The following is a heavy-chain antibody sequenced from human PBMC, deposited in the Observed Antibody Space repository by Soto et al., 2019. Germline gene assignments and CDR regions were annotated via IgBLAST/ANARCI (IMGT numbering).Heavy chain of an antibody. CDR3: AKDGVLGPVIHSYYYYYMDV. V-gene: IGHV3-23*01. D-gene: IGHD3-16*01. CDR1: GFTFSSYA. CDR2: ISGSGGST. J-gene: IGHJ6*03. Sequence: GGSLRLSCAASGFTFSSYAMSWVRQAPGKGLEWVSAISGSGGSTYYADSVKGRFTISRDNSKNTLYLQMNSLRAEDTAVYYCAKDGVLGPVIHSYYYYYMDVWGKGTTVTVSS.